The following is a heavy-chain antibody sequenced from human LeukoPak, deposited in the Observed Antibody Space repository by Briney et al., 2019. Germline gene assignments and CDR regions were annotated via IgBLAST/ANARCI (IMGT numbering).Heavy chain of an antibody. V-gene: IGHV3-30*04. CDR2: ISYDGSNK. Sequence: PGRSLRLSCAASGFTFSSYAMHWVRQAPGKGLEWVAVISYDGSNKYYADSVKGRFTISRDNSKNTLYLQMNSLRAEDTAVYYCARDRGPTVVPDAFDIWGQGTMVTVSS. CDR1: GFTFSSYA. J-gene: IGHJ3*02. CDR3: ARDRGPTVVPDAFDI. D-gene: IGHD4-23*01.